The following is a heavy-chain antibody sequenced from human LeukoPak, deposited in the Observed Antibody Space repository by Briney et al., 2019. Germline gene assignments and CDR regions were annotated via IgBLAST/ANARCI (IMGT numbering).Heavy chain of an antibody. CDR2: IIPIFGTA. CDR1: GGTFSSYA. V-gene: IGHV1-69*05. CDR3: ARVLGYSGYEEDY. J-gene: IGHJ4*02. Sequence: SVTVSCKASGGTFSSYAISWVRQAPGQGLEWMGGIIPIFGTANYAQKFQGRVTITTDESTSTAYMELSSLRSEDTAVYYCARVLGYSGYEEDYWGQGTLVTVSS. D-gene: IGHD5-12*01.